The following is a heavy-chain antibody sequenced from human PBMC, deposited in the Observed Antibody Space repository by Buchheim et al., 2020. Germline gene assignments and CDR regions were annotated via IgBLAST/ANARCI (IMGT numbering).Heavy chain of an antibody. Sequence: QVQLQESGPGLVRPSGTLSLTCAVSGDSIRNSNWWTWVRQSPGKGLAWIGEIYHTGNTNYNPSLKSRVTISVDKSKNEFSLNLKSVTAADTAVYYCARGTRQQLGWTFYFDYWGQGIL. CDR3: ARGTRQQLGWTFYFDY. V-gene: IGHV4-4*02. D-gene: IGHD6-13*01. J-gene: IGHJ4*02. CDR1: GDSIRNSNW. CDR2: IYHTGNT.